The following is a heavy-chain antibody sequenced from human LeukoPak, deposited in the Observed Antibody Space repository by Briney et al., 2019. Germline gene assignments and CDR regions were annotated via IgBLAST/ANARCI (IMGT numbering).Heavy chain of an antibody. D-gene: IGHD6-19*01. CDR2: NNGSGSS. V-gene: IGHV4-34*01. J-gene: IGHJ6*03. CDR1: GGTFSGHF. CDR3: ARGRRQWLVPPSDYYFYMDI. Sequence: SETLSLTCAVYGGTFSGHFWTWIRQPPGKGLDWSGENNGSGSSNYNPSLKSRVTISVDTSNNHFSLKLSSVTAADTAVYYCARGRRQWLVPPSDYYFYMDIWGKGSTVTVSS.